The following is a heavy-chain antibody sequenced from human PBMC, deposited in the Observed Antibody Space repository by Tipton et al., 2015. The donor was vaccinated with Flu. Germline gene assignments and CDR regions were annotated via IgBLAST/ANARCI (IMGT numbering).Heavy chain of an antibody. J-gene: IGHJ4*02. D-gene: IGHD3-10*01. CDR1: GGSISSGSYY. CDR2: IYTSGST. Sequence: TLSLTCTVSGGSISSGSYYWSWIRQPAGKGLEWIGRIYTSGSTNYNPSLKSRVTISVDTSKNQFSLKLSSVTAADTAVYYCARERDVLLWFGGLGYFDYWGQGTLVTVSS. CDR3: ARERDVLLWFGGLGYFDY. V-gene: IGHV4-61*02.